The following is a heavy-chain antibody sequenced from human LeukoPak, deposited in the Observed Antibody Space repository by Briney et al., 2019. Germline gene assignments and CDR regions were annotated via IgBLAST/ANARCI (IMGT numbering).Heavy chain of an antibody. CDR3: AIVLRYFDWLYPYDY. Sequence: GGSLRLSCAASGFTFSSYEMNWVRQAPGKGLEWVSYISSSGSTIYYADSVKGRFTISRDNAKNSLYLQMNSLRAEDTAVYYCAIVLRYFDWLYPYDYWAREPWSPSPQ. V-gene: IGHV3-48*03. D-gene: IGHD3-9*01. CDR1: GFTFSSYE. CDR2: ISSSGSTI. J-gene: IGHJ4*02.